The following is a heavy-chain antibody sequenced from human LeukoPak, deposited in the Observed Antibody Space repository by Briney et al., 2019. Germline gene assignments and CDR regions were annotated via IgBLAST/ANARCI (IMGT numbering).Heavy chain of an antibody. Sequence: TGGSLRLSCAASGFSFSDYYMSWIRQAPGKGLEWVSCISSSGSTIYYADSVRGRFSISRDNAKKSLYLQMNSLRVEDTAVYYCANPPTVGYNHHPGYWGQGTLVTVSS. CDR1: GFSFSDYY. D-gene: IGHD5-24*01. CDR2: ISSSGSTI. V-gene: IGHV3-11*04. J-gene: IGHJ4*02. CDR3: ANPPTVGYNHHPGY.